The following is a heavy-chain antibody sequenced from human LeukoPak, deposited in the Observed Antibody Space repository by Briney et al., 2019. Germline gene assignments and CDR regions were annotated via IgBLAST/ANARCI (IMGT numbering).Heavy chain of an antibody. V-gene: IGHV3-23*01. J-gene: IGHJ4*02. CDR2: ISAGGGSP. CDR3: AKALGDYYFDY. CDR1: GFTFSGYA. Sequence: GGSLRLSCAASGFTFSGYAMSWVRQAPGKGLEWVSSISAGGGSPYYADSVKGRLTISRDNSKNTLYLQMNSLRVEDTAVYYCAKALGDYYFDYWGQGTLVTVSS.